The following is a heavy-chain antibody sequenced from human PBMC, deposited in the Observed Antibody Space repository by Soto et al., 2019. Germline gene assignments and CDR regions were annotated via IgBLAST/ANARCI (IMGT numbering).Heavy chain of an antibody. Sequence: GSLRLSCAASGFPFSSYCMHWVRQAPGKGLEWVAVIWYDGSNKYYADSVKGRFTISRDNSKNTLYLQMNSLRAEDTAVYYCARDNNIVVVRDPAYYYYYYMDVWGKGTTVTVSS. D-gene: IGHD2-2*01. CDR1: GFPFSSYC. V-gene: IGHV3-33*01. CDR2: IWYDGSNK. CDR3: ARDNNIVVVRDPAYYYYYYMDV. J-gene: IGHJ6*03.